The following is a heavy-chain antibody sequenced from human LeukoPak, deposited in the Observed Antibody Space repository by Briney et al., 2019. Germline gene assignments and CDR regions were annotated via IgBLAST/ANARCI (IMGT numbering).Heavy chain of an antibody. CDR3: AGSSSPDYFDY. CDR2: IYYSGST. Sequence: NASQTLSLTCTVSGGSISSYYWSWIRQPPGKGLEWIGYIYYSGSTNYNPSLKSRVTISVDTSKNQFSLKLSSVTAADTAVYYCAGSSSPDYFDYWGQGTLVTVSS. V-gene: IGHV4-59*08. J-gene: IGHJ4*02. D-gene: IGHD6-13*01. CDR1: GGSISSYY.